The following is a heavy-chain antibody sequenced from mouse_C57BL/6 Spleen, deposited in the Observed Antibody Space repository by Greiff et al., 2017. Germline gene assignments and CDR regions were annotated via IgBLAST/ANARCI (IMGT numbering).Heavy chain of an antibody. CDR1: GYAFSSSW. Sequence: QVQLQQSGPELVKPGASVKISCKASGYAFSSSWMNWVKQRPGKGLEWIGRIYPGDGDTNYNGKFKGKATLTADTSSSTAYMQLSSLTSEDSAVCFCARGGTGYAMDYWGQGTSVTVSS. CDR3: ARGGTGYAMDY. V-gene: IGHV1-82*01. CDR2: IYPGDGDT. J-gene: IGHJ4*01. D-gene: IGHD3-3*01.